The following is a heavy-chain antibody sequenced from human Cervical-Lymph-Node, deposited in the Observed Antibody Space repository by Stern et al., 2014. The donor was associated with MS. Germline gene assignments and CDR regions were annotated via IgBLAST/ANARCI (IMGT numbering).Heavy chain of an antibody. CDR1: GGTFSSSD. J-gene: IGHJ4*02. Sequence: VQLVESGAEVQKPGSSVKVSCRASGGTFSSSDISWVRQATGQGLEWMGGIIHIIGTANYAQKYQGRVTITADESTSTAYMELSSLRSEDTAIYYCALGGFGHYFEYWGQGTLVTVSS. D-gene: IGHD3-10*01. CDR3: ALGGFGHYFEY. V-gene: IGHV1-69*01. CDR2: IIHIIGTA.